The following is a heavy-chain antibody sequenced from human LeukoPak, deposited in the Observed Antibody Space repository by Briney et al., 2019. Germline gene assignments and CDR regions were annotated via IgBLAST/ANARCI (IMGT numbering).Heavy chain of an antibody. CDR3: ASSSGYCSGGSCYPTADY. D-gene: IGHD2-15*01. Sequence: PSETLSLTCAVYGGSFSGYYWSWIRQPPGKGLEWIGEINHSGSTNYNPSLESRVTISVDTSKNQFSLKLSSVTAADTAVYYCASSSGYCSGGSCYPTADYWGQGTLVTVSS. J-gene: IGHJ4*02. V-gene: IGHV4-34*01. CDR2: INHSGST. CDR1: GGSFSGYY.